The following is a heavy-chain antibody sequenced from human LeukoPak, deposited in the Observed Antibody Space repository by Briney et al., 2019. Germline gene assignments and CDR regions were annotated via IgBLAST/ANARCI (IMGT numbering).Heavy chain of an antibody. CDR3: AREETKRGYGGTIDY. V-gene: IGHV3-21*01. D-gene: IGHD4-23*01. Sequence: GGSLRLSCAPSGFTFSSYSMNWARQAPGRGLEWVSSISSSSSYIYYADSVKGRFTISRDNDKNSLYLQMNSLRAEDTAVYYCAREETKRGYGGTIDYWGQGTLVTVSS. CDR2: ISSSSSYI. J-gene: IGHJ4*02. CDR1: GFTFSSYS.